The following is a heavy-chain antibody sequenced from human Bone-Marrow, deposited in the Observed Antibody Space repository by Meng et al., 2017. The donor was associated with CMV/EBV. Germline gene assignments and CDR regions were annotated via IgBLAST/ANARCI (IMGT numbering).Heavy chain of an antibody. V-gene: IGHV3-74*01. CDR1: GFTFSSYW. CDR3: ARDPGDFWSAISGYYYGMDV. Sequence: GGPLRLSCAASGFTFSSYWMHWVRQAPGKGLVWVSRINSDGSSTSYADSVKGRFTISRDNAKNTVYLQMNSLRAEDTAVYYCARDPGDFWSAISGYYYGMDVWGQGTTVTVSS. CDR2: INSDGSST. J-gene: IGHJ6*02. D-gene: IGHD3-3*01.